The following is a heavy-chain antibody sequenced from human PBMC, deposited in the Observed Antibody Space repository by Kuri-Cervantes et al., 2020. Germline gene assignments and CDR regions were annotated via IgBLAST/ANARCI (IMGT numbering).Heavy chain of an antibody. J-gene: IGHJ6*02. Sequence: GSLRLSCTVSGGSISSSSYYWGWIRQPPGKGLERIGEINHSGSTNYNPSLKSRVTISVDTSKNQFSLKLSSVTAADTAVYYCARWIAAAGTRYYYYYYGMDVWGQGTTVTVSS. CDR2: INHSGST. CDR1: GGSISSSSYY. CDR3: ARWIAAAGTRYYYYYYGMDV. D-gene: IGHD6-13*01. V-gene: IGHV4-39*07.